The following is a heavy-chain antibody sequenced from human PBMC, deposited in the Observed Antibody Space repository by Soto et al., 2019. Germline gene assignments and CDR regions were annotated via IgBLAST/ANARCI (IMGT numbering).Heavy chain of an antibody. V-gene: IGHV1-46*01. D-gene: IGHD5-18*01. CDR2: INPSGGST. CDR1: GYTFPTYY. Sequence: ASVKVSCKASGYTFPTYYIHWVRQAPGQGLEWMGMINPSGGSTSYTQKFQGRVTMTRDTSTSTVYMELSSLRSEDTAVYYCARSRIQLWLSYGMDVWGQGTTVTVSS. CDR3: ARSRIQLWLSYGMDV. J-gene: IGHJ6*02.